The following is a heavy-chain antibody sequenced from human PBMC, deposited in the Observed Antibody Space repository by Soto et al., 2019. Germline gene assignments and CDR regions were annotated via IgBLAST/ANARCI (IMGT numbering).Heavy chain of an antibody. CDR3: ARDGDFGVVIYYYYYGMDV. J-gene: IGHJ6*02. D-gene: IGHD3-3*01. V-gene: IGHV1-18*04. CDR1: GYTFTSYG. Sequence: ASVKVSCKASGYTFTSYGISWVRQAPGQGLEWMGWISAYNGNTNYAQKLQGRATMTTDTSTSTAYMELRSLRSDDTAVYYCARDGDFGVVIYYYYYGMDVWGQGTTVTVSS. CDR2: ISAYNGNT.